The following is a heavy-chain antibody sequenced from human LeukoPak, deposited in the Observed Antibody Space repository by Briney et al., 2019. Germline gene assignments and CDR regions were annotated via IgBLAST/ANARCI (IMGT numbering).Heavy chain of an antibody. D-gene: IGHD3-9*01. CDR2: ISAYNGNT. CDR3: ARGGLYDILTGPDAFDI. J-gene: IGHJ3*02. CDR1: GYTFTSYG. V-gene: IGHV1-18*01. Sequence: ASVKVSCKASGYTFTSYGISWVRQAPGQGLEWMGWISAYNGNTNYAQKLQGRVTMTTDTSTSTAYMELRSLRSDDTAVYYCARGGLYDILTGPDAFDIWGQGTMVTVSS.